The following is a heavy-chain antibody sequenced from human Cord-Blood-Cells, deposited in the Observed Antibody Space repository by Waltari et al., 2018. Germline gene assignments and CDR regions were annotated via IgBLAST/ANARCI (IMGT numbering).Heavy chain of an antibody. D-gene: IGHD3-22*01. Sequence: QLQLQESGPGLVKPSEPLSLTGTVSGGSISSSSYYRGWIRQPPGKGLEWIGSIYYSGSTYYNPSLKSRVTISVDTSKNQFSLKLSSVTAADTAVYYCARRAVIAFDIWGQGTMVTVSS. V-gene: IGHV4-39*01. CDR2: IYYSGST. CDR1: GGSISSSSYY. J-gene: IGHJ3*02. CDR3: ARRAVIAFDI.